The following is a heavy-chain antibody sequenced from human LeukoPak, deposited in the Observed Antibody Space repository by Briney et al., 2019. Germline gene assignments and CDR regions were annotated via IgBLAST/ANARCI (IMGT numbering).Heavy chain of an antibody. CDR1: GFTFSSYA. Sequence: GGSLRLSCAASGFTFSSYAMSWVRQIPGKGLEWVSAISGSDAGTYYADSVKGRFTISRDNAKNSLYLQMNSLRAEDTAVYYCARAPKDDYDILTGYYPKTDNWFDPWGQGTLVTVSS. CDR3: ARAPKDDYDILTGYYPKTDNWFDP. CDR2: ISGSDAGT. D-gene: IGHD3-9*01. V-gene: IGHV3-23*01. J-gene: IGHJ5*02.